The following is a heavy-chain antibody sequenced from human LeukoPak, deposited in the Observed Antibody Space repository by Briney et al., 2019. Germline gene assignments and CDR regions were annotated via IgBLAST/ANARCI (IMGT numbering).Heavy chain of an antibody. D-gene: IGHD3-22*01. CDR3: ARASYYYDSSDSKGAFDI. V-gene: IGHV3-30-3*01. CDR2: ISYDGSNK. CDR1: GFTFSSYA. Sequence: PGRSLRLSCAASGFTFSSYAMHWVRQAPGKGLEWVAVISYDGSNKYYADSVKGRFTISRDNSKNTLYLQMNSLRADDTAIHYCARASYYYDSSDSKGAFDIWGQGTMVTVSS. J-gene: IGHJ3*02.